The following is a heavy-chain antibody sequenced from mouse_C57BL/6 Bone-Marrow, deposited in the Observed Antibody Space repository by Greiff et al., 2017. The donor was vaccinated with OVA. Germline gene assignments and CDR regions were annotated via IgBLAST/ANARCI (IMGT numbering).Heavy chain of an antibody. J-gene: IGHJ3*01. Sequence: QVQLKESGPGLVAPSQSLSITCTVSGFSLTSYGVDWVRQSPGKGLEWLGVIWGVGSTYYTSAAKSRLSISKDYSKSQVFLKMNSLQTDDTAMYYYARLLRPLAYWGPGTLVTVSA. V-gene: IGHV2-6*01. CDR1: GFSLTSYG. CDR3: ARLLRPLAY. D-gene: IGHD2-4*01. CDR2: IWGVGST.